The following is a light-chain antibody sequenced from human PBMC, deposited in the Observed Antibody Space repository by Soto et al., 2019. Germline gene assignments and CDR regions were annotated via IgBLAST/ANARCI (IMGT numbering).Light chain of an antibody. Sequence: QSVLTQPPSMSGAPGQRVTISCTGGNSNIGAGYYVHWYQQLPGAAPKLLLYSNNNRPSGVPDRFSGSKSGTSASLAITGLQAEDEADYYCQSYDSSLSGSVVFGGGTKLTVL. J-gene: IGLJ2*01. CDR2: SNN. CDR1: NSNIGAGYY. V-gene: IGLV1-40*01. CDR3: QSYDSSLSGSVV.